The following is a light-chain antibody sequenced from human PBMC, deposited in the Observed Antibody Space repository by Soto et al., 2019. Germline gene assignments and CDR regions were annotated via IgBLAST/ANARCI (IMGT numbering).Light chain of an antibody. V-gene: IGKV3-20*01. CDR2: GIS. CDR1: QSVNSNY. CDR3: HHYGSSPWT. J-gene: IGKJ1*01. Sequence: EIVMTQSPATLSVSPGERATLSCRASQSVNSNYLAWYQQKPGQAPRLLIYGISKRATDIPDRFSGSGSGTEFTLTISSLQPEDFATYYCHHYGSSPWTFGQGTKVEIK.